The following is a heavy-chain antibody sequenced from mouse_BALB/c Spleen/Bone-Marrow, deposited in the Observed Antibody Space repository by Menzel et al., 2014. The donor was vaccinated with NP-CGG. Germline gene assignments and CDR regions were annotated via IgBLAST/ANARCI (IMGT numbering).Heavy chain of an antibody. CDR1: GLNIXDTY. Sequence: EVQLQQSGAGLVKPGASVKLSCTASGLNIXDTYMHWVKQRPEQGLEWIGRIDPANGNTKYDPKFQGKATITADTSSNTAYLQLSSLTSEDTAVYYCALYYDYDVGYWGQGTTLTVSS. CDR3: ALYYDYDVGY. V-gene: IGHV14-3*02. J-gene: IGHJ2*01. D-gene: IGHD2-4*01. CDR2: IDPANGNT.